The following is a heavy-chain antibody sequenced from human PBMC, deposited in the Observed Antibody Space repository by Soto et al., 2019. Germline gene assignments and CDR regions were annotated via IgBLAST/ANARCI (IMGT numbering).Heavy chain of an antibody. J-gene: IGHJ4*02. CDR3: ARDTLNNGIFDY. Sequence: SVKVSCKASGGTFSSYAISWLRQAPGQGLEWMGGIIPIFGTANYAQKFQGRVTITADESTSTAYMELSSLRSEDTAVYYCARDTLNNGIFDYWGQGTLVTVSS. CDR2: IIPIFGTA. V-gene: IGHV1-69*13. D-gene: IGHD1-1*01. CDR1: GGTFSSYA.